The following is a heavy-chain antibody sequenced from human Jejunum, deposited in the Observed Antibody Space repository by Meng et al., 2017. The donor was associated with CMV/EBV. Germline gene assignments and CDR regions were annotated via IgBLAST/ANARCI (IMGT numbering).Heavy chain of an antibody. CDR1: SY. J-gene: IGHJ4*02. CDR2: IYYSGST. Sequence: SYWGWLRQPPGKGLEWIGTIYYSGSTYYNPSLKRRLSMSVDTSRNQCSLRLSSVTAADTAVYYCARDSPTAGFYYSGGYSRGYFDYWGQGRLVTVSS. CDR3: ARDSPTAGFYYSGGYSRGYFDY. V-gene: IGHV4-39*07. D-gene: IGHD3-22*01.